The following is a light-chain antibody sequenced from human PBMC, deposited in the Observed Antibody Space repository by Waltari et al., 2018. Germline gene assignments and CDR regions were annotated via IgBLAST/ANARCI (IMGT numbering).Light chain of an antibody. CDR3: SSFTNSGSWV. V-gene: IGLV2-14*01. CDR2: DGS. Sequence: QSALTQPASVSGSPGQSITVSCTGTSTDVVAYNYVCWYQQRPGKAPKLMISDGSNRLSGFSDRFSGSKSGNTASLTISGLQAEDEADYYCSSFTNSGSWVFGGGTKVTVL. CDR1: STDVVAYNY. J-gene: IGLJ3*02.